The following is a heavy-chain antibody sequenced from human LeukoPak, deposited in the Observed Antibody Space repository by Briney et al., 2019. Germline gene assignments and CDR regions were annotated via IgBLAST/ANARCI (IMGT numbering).Heavy chain of an antibody. CDR3: AELGITMIGGV. CDR2: IKQDGSEK. J-gene: IGHJ6*04. Sequence: GALRLSCPASGFTFSSYWTSWVGQAPGKGLEWVANIKQDGSEKYYVDSVKGRFTISRDNAKNSLYLQMNSLRAEDTAVYYCAELGITMIGGVWGKGTTVTISS. CDR1: GFTFSSYW. V-gene: IGHV3-7*01. D-gene: IGHD3-10*02.